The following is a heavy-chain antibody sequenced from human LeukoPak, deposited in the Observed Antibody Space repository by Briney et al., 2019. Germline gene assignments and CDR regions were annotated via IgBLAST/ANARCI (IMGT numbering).Heavy chain of an antibody. CDR2: FYYSGNT. Sequence: PSETLSLTCTVSGGSVSSGTYYWGWIRQPPGKGLEWIGSFYYSGNTYYNPSLKSRVTISVDTSKNQFSLKLSSVTAADTAVYYCARHGSEWLRSYFDYWGQGTLVTVSS. V-gene: IGHV4-39*01. J-gene: IGHJ4*02. CDR1: GGSVSSGTYY. CDR3: ARHGSEWLRSYFDY. D-gene: IGHD5-12*01.